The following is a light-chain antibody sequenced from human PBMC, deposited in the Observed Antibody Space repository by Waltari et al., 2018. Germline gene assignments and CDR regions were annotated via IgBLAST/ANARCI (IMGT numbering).Light chain of an antibody. CDR2: AVT. V-gene: IGLV2-23*02. Sequence: QPALTQPASVSGSPGQSITVSCTGTSSDIGSYNLFSSYQQYPGKAPKRMIYAVTKRPAGVSNRFACSKSGNTASLTISGLQAEDEADYYYCSYAGSVIFGGGTKLTVL. CDR3: CSYAGSVI. J-gene: IGLJ2*01. CDR1: SSDIGSYNL.